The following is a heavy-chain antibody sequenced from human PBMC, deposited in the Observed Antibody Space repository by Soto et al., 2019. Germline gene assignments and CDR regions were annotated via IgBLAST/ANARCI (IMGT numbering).Heavy chain of an antibody. CDR1: GFTFSSYS. J-gene: IGHJ6*03. V-gene: IGHV3-48*01. D-gene: IGHD1-1*01. CDR2: ISSSSSTI. Sequence: GGFLRLSCAASGFTFSSYSMNWVRQAPGKGLEWVSYISSSSSTIYYADSVKGRFTISRDNAKNSLYLQMNSLRAEDTAVYYCAREGHYWNDMRGSYYYYMDVWGKGTTVTVSS. CDR3: AREGHYWNDMRGSYYYYMDV.